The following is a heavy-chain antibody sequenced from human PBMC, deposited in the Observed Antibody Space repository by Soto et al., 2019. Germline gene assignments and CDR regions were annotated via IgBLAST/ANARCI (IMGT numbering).Heavy chain of an antibody. D-gene: IGHD2-2*01. V-gene: IGHV3-23*01. J-gene: IGHJ3*02. CDR1: GFTFSSYA. CDR2: ISGSGGST. Sequence: GGSLRLSCAASGFTFSSYAMSWVRQAPGKGLEWVSAISGSGGSTYYADSVKGRFTISRDNSKKRLYLQMNSLRAEDTAVYYCAKDLKQYQLLNDAFDIWGQGTMVTVSS. CDR3: AKDLKQYQLLNDAFDI.